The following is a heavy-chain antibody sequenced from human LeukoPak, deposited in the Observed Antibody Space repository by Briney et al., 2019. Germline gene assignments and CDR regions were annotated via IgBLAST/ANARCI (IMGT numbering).Heavy chain of an antibody. CDR3: AKVKQRPWGSAFDGFDI. CDR1: GIRFSSYA. D-gene: IGHD7-27*01. J-gene: IGHJ3*02. V-gene: IGHV3-23*01. Sequence: GGSLRLSCAASGIRFSSYALSWVRQAPGKGLEWVSSISRSGENTYYADSVKGRFTISRDNSKNTVYLQMNSLTVEDTAIYYCAKVKQRPWGSAFDGFDIWGQGTMVTVSS. CDR2: ISRSGENT.